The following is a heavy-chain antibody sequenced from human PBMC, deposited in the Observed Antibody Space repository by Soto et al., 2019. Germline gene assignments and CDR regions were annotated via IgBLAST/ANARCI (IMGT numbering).Heavy chain of an antibody. V-gene: IGHV3-30-3*01. D-gene: IGHD2-21*02. J-gene: IGHJ4*02. CDR3: ARDVYCGGDCYSNYFDY. CDR2: ISYDGSNK. Sequence: QVHLVESGGGVVQPGRSLRLSCAGSGFTFSGYGMHWVRQAPGKGLEWVAIISYDGSNKYNADSVKGRFTISRDNSKNTLYLQLNSLRAEDTAVYYCARDVYCGGDCYSNYFDYWGQGTLVTVSS. CDR1: GFTFSGYG.